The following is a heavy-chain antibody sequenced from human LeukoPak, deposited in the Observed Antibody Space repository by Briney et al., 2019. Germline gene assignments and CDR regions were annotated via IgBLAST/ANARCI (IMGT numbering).Heavy chain of an antibody. Sequence: PGGSLRLSCAASGFTFSGYAVHWVRQAPGKGLEWVAIISYDGSSIYCAGSVKGRFTISRDNSGNTLYLQMNSLRPEDTAVYYCSRGKGSGSFLIDYWGQGTLVTVSS. CDR3: SRGKGSGSFLIDY. V-gene: IGHV3-30-3*01. D-gene: IGHD3-10*01. CDR1: GFTFSGYA. CDR2: ISYDGSSI. J-gene: IGHJ4*02.